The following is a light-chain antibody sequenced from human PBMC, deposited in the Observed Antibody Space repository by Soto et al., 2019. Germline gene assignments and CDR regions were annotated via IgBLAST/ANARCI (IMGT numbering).Light chain of an antibody. Sequence: SVLTQPPSVSGAPGQRVTISCTGSSSNIGAGYDVHWYQQLPGTAPKLLIYVNNNRPSGVPDRFSGSKSGTSASLAITGLQAEDEADYYCQSYDSSLSGYVFGSGTKLTVL. J-gene: IGLJ1*01. CDR3: QSYDSSLSGYV. CDR1: SSNIGAGYD. V-gene: IGLV1-40*01. CDR2: VNN.